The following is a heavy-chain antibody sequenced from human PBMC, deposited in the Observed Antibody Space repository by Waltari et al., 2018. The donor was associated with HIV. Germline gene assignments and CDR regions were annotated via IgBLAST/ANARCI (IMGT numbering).Heavy chain of an antibody. CDR1: GGSISGGGSY. CDR3: ARGPTAMVTFDS. J-gene: IGHJ4*02. Sequence: QVQLQESGPGLVKPSQTLSLTCTVSGGSISGGGSYWSWVRQPAGKGLEWIGRSHASGRTNYNPSLRSRVTISVDASKNQFSLKLTSVTAADTAVYFCARGPTAMVTFDSWGQGTLVTVSS. V-gene: IGHV4-61*02. D-gene: IGHD5-18*01. CDR2: SHASGRT.